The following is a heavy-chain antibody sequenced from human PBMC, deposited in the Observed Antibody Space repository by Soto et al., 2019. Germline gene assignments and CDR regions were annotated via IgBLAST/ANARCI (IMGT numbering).Heavy chain of an antibody. CDR2: ISGSGGST. V-gene: IGHV3-23*01. J-gene: IGHJ4*02. D-gene: IGHD2-2*01. CDR1: GFTFSSYA. CDR3: AKARGSSTPASGSY. Sequence: EVQLLESGGGLVQPGGSLRLSCAASGFTFSSYAMSWVRQTPGEGLEWVSAISGSGGSTYYADSVKGRFTISRDNSKNTVYLQMNSLRAEDTAVYYCAKARGSSTPASGSYWGQGTLVTVSS.